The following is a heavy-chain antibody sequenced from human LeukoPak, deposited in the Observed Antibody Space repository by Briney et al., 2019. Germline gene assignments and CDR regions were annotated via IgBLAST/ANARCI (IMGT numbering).Heavy chain of an antibody. Sequence: PSETLSLTCTVSGGSISTYYWSWIRQPPGKGLEWIGYVFYSGGTNYNPSPESRVTISLDTSKNQFSLKLSSVTAADTAVYYCARHGGAYHYDYWGQGTLVTVSS. CDR3: ARHGGAYHYDY. J-gene: IGHJ4*02. V-gene: IGHV4-59*08. CDR1: GGSISTYY. CDR2: VFYSGGT. D-gene: IGHD5-12*01.